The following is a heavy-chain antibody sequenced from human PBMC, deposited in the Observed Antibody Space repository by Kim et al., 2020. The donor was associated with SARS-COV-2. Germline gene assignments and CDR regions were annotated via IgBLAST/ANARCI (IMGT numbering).Heavy chain of an antibody. V-gene: IGHV3-72*01. CDR2: TTNKGNFYTT. D-gene: IGHD6-25*01. J-gene: IGHJ6*02. CDR1: GFTFIDHY. CDR3: ARDTAAAMDV. Sequence: GGSLRLSCAASGFTFIDHYMDWVRQAPGKGLEWLTRTTNKGNFYTTYAPSVKGRFVVSRENSENSLYLQMNSLEIEDTAVYYCARDTAAAMDVWGQGTA.